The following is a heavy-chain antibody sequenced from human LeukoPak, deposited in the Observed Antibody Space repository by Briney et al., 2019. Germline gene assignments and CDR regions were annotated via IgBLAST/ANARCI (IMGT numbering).Heavy chain of an antibody. CDR1: GFTSSSYS. CDR2: ISSSSSYI. CDR3: ARDARSGGHFDY. Sequence: GGSLRLSCAASGFTSSSYSMNWVRQAPGKGLEWVSSISSSSSYIYYADSVKGRFTISRDNAKNSLYLQMNSLRAEDTAVYYCARDARSGGHFDYWGQGTLVTVSS. J-gene: IGHJ4*02. V-gene: IGHV3-21*01. D-gene: IGHD3-10*01.